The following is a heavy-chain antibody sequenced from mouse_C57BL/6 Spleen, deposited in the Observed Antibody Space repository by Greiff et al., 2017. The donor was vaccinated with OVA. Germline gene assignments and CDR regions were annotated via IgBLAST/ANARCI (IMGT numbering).Heavy chain of an antibody. J-gene: IGHJ2*01. Sequence: QVQLQQPGAELVRPGSSVKLSCKASGYTFTSYWMDWVKQRPGQGLEWIGNIYPSDSETHYNQKFKDKATLTVDKSSSTAYMQLSSLTSEDSAVYYCAREAGYYYGSSFYYLDYWGQGTTLTVSS. V-gene: IGHV1-61*01. CDR1: GYTFTSYW. CDR2: IYPSDSET. D-gene: IGHD1-1*01. CDR3: AREAGYYYGSSFYYLDY.